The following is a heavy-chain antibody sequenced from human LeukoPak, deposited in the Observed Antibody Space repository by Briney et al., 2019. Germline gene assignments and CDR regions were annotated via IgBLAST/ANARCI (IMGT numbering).Heavy chain of an antibody. Sequence: GGSLRLPCAASGFTFSSYGMHWVRQAPGKGLEWVAVIWYDGTNTYYADSVKGRFTISRDNSKNTMYLQMNSLRAEDAAVYYCARDFCSGGSCYPDAFDIWGQGTMVTVSS. V-gene: IGHV3-33*01. D-gene: IGHD2-15*01. CDR1: GFTFSSYG. CDR3: ARDFCSGGSCYPDAFDI. J-gene: IGHJ3*02. CDR2: IWYDGTNT.